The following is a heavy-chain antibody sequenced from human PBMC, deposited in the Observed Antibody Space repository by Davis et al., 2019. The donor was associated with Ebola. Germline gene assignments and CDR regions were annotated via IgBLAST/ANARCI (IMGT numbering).Heavy chain of an antibody. CDR2: IYSSGST. D-gene: IGHD6-19*01. CDR3: ARVRQWPAPDY. Sequence: PGGSLRLSCAASGFTVSSNYMSWVRQAPGKGLEWVSVIYSSGSTYYADSVKGRFTISRDNSKNTLYLQMNSLRAEDTAVYYCARVRQWPAPDYWGQGTLVTVSS. V-gene: IGHV3-66*01. J-gene: IGHJ4*02. CDR1: GFTVSSNY.